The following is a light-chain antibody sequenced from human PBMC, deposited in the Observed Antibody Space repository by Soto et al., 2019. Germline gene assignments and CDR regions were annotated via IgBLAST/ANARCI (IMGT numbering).Light chain of an antibody. V-gene: IGKV3D-11*01. CDR3: QKRSKCL. CDR2: DAS. J-gene: IGKJ4*01. Sequence: VFWTHSAWTRSWSPGERATVCCRASQGVSSYLAWYQQKPGQAPRLLIYDASNRATGIPARFSGSGPGTEFTLTISRLEPEDFAVYYCQKRSKCLFGGGT. CDR1: QGVSSY.